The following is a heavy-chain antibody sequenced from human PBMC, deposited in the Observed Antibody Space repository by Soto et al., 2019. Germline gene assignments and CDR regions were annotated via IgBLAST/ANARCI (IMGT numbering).Heavy chain of an antibody. CDR3: ARSRVSTPRWEDPFDI. V-gene: IGHV5-51*01. CDR1: GYSFTTYW. J-gene: IGHJ3*02. D-gene: IGHD5-12*01. CDR2: IYPGDSDG. Sequence: LGESLKISCQGSGYSFTTYWLAWVRQMPGKGLEYMGSIYPGDSDGRYSPAFQGQVTISADKSINTAYLQWTSLKASDTAIYYCARSRVSTPRWEDPFDIWGQGTRVTVSS.